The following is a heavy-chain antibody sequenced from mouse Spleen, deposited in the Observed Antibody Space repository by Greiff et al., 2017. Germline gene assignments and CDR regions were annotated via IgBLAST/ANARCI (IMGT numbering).Heavy chain of an antibody. V-gene: IGHV1-80*01. J-gene: IGHJ4*01. CDR1: GYAFSSYW. CDR2: IYPGDGDT. D-gene: IGHD1-2*01. Sequence: VQRVESGAELVKPGASVKISCKASGYAFSSYWMNWVKQRPGKGLEWIGQIYPGDGDTNYNGKFKGKATLTADKSSSTAYMQLSSLTSEDSAVYFCARRSTARYAMDYWGQGTSVTVSS. CDR3: ARRSTARYAMDY.